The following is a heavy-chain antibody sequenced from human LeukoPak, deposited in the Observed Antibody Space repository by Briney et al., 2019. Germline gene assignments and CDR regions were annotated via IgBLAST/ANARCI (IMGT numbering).Heavy chain of an antibody. J-gene: IGHJ4*02. D-gene: IGHD5-18*01. CDR1: GFILSILV. V-gene: IGHV3-23*01. CDR3: AKVLYGGYSYDY. Sequence: PGGSLRLSCAASGFILSILVILWLRQAPGKGLEWVSVISGSGGSTNYADSVKGRFTISRDNSKNTLYLQMNSLRAEDTAVYYCAKVLYGGYSYDYWGQGTLVTVSS. CDR2: ISGSGGST.